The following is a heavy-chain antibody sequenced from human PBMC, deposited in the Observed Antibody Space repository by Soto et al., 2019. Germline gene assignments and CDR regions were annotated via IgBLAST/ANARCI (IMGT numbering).Heavy chain of an antibody. CDR1: GYTFTSYG. D-gene: IGHD3-22*01. V-gene: IGHV1-46*01. Sequence: ASVKVSCKASGYTFTSYGISWVRQAPGQGLEWMGIINPSGGSTSYAQKFQGRVTMTRDTSTSTVYMELSSLRSEDTAVYYCARAQEITMIVDPPPYYYGMDVWGQGTTVTVSS. J-gene: IGHJ6*02. CDR3: ARAQEITMIVDPPPYYYGMDV. CDR2: INPSGGST.